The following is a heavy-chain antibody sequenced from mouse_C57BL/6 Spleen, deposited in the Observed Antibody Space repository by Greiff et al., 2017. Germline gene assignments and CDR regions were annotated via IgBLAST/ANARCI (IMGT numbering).Heavy chain of an antibody. CDR1: GFTFTDYY. CDR3: ARYGDSSGYGAMDY. V-gene: IGHV7-3*01. D-gene: IGHD3-2*02. J-gene: IGHJ4*01. Sequence: VQLKESGGGLVQPGGSLSLSCAASGFTFTDYYMSWVRQPPGKALEWLGFIRNKANGYTTEYSASVKGRFTISRDNSQSILYLQMNALRAEDSATDYCARYGDSSGYGAMDYWGQGTSVTVSS. CDR2: IRNKANGYTT.